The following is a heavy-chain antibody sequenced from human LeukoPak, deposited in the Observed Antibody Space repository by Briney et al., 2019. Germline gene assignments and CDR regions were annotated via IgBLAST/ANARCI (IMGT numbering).Heavy chain of an antibody. D-gene: IGHD6-13*01. J-gene: IGHJ4*02. Sequence: SETLSLTCTVSGGSISSYYWSWIRQPPGKGLEWIGYIYYSGSTNYNPSLKSRVTISVDTSKNQFSLKLSSVTAADTAVYYCARLGYSSSWSPLDYWGQGTLVTVSS. V-gene: IGHV4-59*01. CDR1: GGSISSYY. CDR3: ARLGYSSSWSPLDY. CDR2: IYYSGST.